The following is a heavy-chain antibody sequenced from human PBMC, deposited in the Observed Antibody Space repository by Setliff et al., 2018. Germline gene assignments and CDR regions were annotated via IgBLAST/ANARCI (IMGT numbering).Heavy chain of an antibody. CDR2: IMPGRDT. CDR1: GDSIGRGGYY. D-gene: IGHD3-10*01. Sequence: SETLSLTCSVSGDSIGRGGYYWSWIRQSPKKGLEWIGEIMPGRDTLYSPSLESRLTITIDTSKSQFSLKLSSVTAADTAVYYCARHATYYYGSGNLPFDSWGQGTLVTVSS. CDR3: ARHATYYYGSGNLPFDS. V-gene: IGHV4-30-2*06. J-gene: IGHJ4*02.